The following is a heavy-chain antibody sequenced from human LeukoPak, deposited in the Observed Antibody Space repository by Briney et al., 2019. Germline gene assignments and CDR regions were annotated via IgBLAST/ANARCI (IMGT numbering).Heavy chain of an antibody. D-gene: IGHD3-22*01. J-gene: IGHJ4*02. CDR2: ISTNGGST. Sequence: PGGSLRLSCSASGFTFSRYLMHWVRQAPGKGLEYVSAISTNGGSTYYADSVKGRFTISRDNSKNTLYHQMSSLRTEDTAVYYCVKDANYYDSSGYYDYWGQGTLVTVSS. CDR1: GFTFSRYL. CDR3: VKDANYYDSSGYYDY. V-gene: IGHV3-64D*06.